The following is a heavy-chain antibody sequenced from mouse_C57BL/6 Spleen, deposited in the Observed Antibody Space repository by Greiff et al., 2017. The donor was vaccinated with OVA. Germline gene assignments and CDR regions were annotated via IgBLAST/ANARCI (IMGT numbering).Heavy chain of an antibody. Sequence: QVHVKQPGTELVKPGASVKLSCKASGYTFTSYWMHWVKQRPGQGLEWIGNINPSNGGTNYNEKFKSKATLTVDKSSSTAYMQLSSLTSEDSAVYYGARFTTALYLGYWGKGTTLTVSS. V-gene: IGHV1-53*01. J-gene: IGHJ2*01. D-gene: IGHD1-2*01. CDR1: GYTFTSYW. CDR3: ARFTTALYLGY. CDR2: INPSNGGT.